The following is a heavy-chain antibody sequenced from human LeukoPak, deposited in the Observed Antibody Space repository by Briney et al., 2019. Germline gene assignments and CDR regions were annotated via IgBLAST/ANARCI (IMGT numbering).Heavy chain of an antibody. Sequence: PSETLSHTCAVSGYSISSGYHGAWIRQPPGKGLEWIGSMSHSGSTYSNPSLKSRVTFSVDTSKNQFSVKLRSVSAADTAVYYCARHNVYDSSGDGRYYFDQWGQGTLVTVSS. CDR2: MSHSGST. J-gene: IGHJ4*02. CDR3: ARHNVYDSSGDGRYYFDQ. CDR1: GYSISSGYH. V-gene: IGHV4-38-2*01. D-gene: IGHD3-22*01.